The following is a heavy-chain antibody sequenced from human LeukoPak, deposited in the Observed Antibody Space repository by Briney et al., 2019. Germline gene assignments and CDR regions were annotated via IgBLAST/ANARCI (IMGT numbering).Heavy chain of an antibody. J-gene: IGHJ4*02. Sequence: GGSLRLSCAASGXIFSSYAVHWVRQAPGKGLEYVSSITNNGDTTYYANSVKGRFTISRDNSKNTLYLQMGSLRTEDMAVYYCTRKGLTVAGAFDYWGQGTLVTVSS. D-gene: IGHD6-19*01. CDR1: GXIFSSYA. V-gene: IGHV3-64*01. CDR3: TRKGLTVAGAFDY. CDR2: ITNNGDTT.